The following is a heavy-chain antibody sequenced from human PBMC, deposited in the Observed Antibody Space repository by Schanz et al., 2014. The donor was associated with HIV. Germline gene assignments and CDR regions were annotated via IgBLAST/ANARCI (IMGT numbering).Heavy chain of an antibody. D-gene: IGHD3-10*01. J-gene: IGHJ4*02. Sequence: DVQLVESGGGLEQPGGSLRLSCAASGFMFSTYAMHWVRQAPGKGLVWVSRMDLDGSTTNYADSVKGRFTISRDNAKNTLYLQMDSLRAEDTAVYYCARDSGPGSYWGQGTLVTVSS. CDR1: GFMFSTYA. CDR3: ARDSGPGSY. CDR2: MDLDGSTT. V-gene: IGHV3-74*01.